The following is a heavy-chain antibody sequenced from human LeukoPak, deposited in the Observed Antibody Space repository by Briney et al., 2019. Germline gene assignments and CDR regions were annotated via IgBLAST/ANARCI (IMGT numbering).Heavy chain of an antibody. Sequence: PGGSLRLSCAASGFTFSSYSMIWLRQAPGKGLEWLSYISSSSSTILYADSVKGRFTISRDNAKNSVYLQMNSLRAEDTAVYYCARYITGSHYRGVYWGQGTLVTVSS. CDR1: GFTFSSYS. CDR2: ISSSSSTI. D-gene: IGHD1-26*01. CDR3: ARYITGSHYRGVY. J-gene: IGHJ4*02. V-gene: IGHV3-48*01.